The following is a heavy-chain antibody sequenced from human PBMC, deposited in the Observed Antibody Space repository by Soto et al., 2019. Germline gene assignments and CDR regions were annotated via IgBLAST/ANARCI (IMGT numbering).Heavy chain of an antibody. J-gene: IGHJ4*02. CDR2: IKQDGSEK. V-gene: IGHV3-7*03. CDR3: ARSGVVITNKGVKKNIFFAC. CDR1: GFTFSSDW. Sequence: HPGGSLRLSCAASGFTFSSDWMSWVRQAPGKGLEWVANIKQDGSEKYYVDSVKGRFTISRDNAKNSLYLQMNSLRAEDTAVYYCARSGVVITNKGVKKNIFFACWGQGTLVTVSS. D-gene: IGHD3-22*01.